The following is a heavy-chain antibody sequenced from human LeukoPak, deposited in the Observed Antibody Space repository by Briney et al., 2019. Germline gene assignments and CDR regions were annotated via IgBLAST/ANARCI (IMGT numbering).Heavy chain of an antibody. V-gene: IGHV4-4*02. D-gene: IGHD6-19*01. Sequence: KTSETLSLTCAVSSGSISSSDWWSWVRQPPGKGLEWIGEIYHSGSSNYNPSLKSRVTMSVDKSKNQFSLKLTSVTAADTAVYYCARGEQWLEDVFDIWGQGTMVTVSS. CDR3: ARGEQWLEDVFDI. J-gene: IGHJ3*02. CDR1: SGSISSSDW. CDR2: IYHSGSS.